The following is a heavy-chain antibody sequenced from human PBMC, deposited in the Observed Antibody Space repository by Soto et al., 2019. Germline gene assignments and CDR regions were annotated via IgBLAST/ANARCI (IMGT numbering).Heavy chain of an antibody. CDR2: ISWNSGSI. Sequence: PGGSLRLSCAASGFTFDDYAMHWVRQAPGKGLEWVSGISWNSGSIGYADSVKGRFTISRDNAKNSLYLQMNSLRAEDTALYYCAKEKSSGWSHGPVYFDYWGQGTLVTVSS. CDR1: GFTFDDYA. J-gene: IGHJ4*02. V-gene: IGHV3-9*01. D-gene: IGHD6-19*01. CDR3: AKEKSSGWSHGPVYFDY.